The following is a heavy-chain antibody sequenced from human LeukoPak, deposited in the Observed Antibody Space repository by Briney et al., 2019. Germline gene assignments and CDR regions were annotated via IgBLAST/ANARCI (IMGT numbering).Heavy chain of an antibody. J-gene: IGHJ4*02. CDR2: INHSGST. D-gene: IGHD5-18*01. Sequence: SETLSLTCAVYGGSFSGYYWSWIRQPPGKGLEWIGEINHSGSTNYNPSLKSRVTISVDTSKNQFSLKLSSVTAADTAVYYCARGTGIQQGYFDYWGQGTLSPSPQ. V-gene: IGHV4-34*01. CDR1: GGSFSGYY. CDR3: ARGTGIQQGYFDY.